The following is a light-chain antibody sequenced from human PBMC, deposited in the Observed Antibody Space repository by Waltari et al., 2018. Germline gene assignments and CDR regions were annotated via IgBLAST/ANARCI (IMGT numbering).Light chain of an antibody. CDR1: QSVSSY. CDR3: HHYYIPPLT. Sequence: EIVLTQSPATLSLSPGERATLSCRASQSVSSYLAWYQQKPGQAPRLLIYDASRRATGIPARFSGSGSGTDFTLTISSLEPEDVAVYYCHHYYIPPLTFGQGTRLEIK. J-gene: IGKJ5*01. V-gene: IGKV3-11*01. CDR2: DAS.